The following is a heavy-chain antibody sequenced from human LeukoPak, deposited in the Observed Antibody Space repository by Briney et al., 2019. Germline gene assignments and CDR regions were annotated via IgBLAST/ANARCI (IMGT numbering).Heavy chain of an antibody. V-gene: IGHV1-46*01. CDR1: GYTFTSNY. CDR2: IYPRDGST. Sequence: SVTVSCTASGYTFTSNYIHWVRQAPGQGLEWMGMIYPRDGSTSYAQKFQGRVTVTRDTSTSTVHMELSGLRSEDTAVYYCARDQEGFDYWGQGTLVTVSS. CDR3: ARDQEGFDY. J-gene: IGHJ4*02.